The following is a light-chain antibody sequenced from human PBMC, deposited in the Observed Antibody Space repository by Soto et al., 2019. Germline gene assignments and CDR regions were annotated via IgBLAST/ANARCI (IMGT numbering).Light chain of an antibody. CDR3: SSYAGSNNLV. CDR2: EVT. J-gene: IGLJ3*02. CDR1: SSDVGGYNY. Sequence: QSALTQPPSASGSPGQSVTISCTGASSDVGGYNYVSWCQQHPGKAPKLMIYEVTKRPSGVPDRFSGSKSGNPASLTVSGFQAGDEADYYCSSYAGSNNLVFGGGTKLPVL. V-gene: IGLV2-8*01.